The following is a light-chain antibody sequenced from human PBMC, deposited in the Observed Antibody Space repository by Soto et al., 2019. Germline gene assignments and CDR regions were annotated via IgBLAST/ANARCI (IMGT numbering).Light chain of an antibody. CDR1: QDITNN. CDR2: GVS. Sequence: EIVMTQSPATLSVSPGESATLSCRASQDITNNLAWYQQKPGQAPRLLLYGVSFRATDIPARFSGSGSGTELTLTISSLQSEDFAVYYCQQYNKWPPFTFGGGTKVEIK. CDR3: QQYNKWPPFT. J-gene: IGKJ4*01. V-gene: IGKV3D-15*01.